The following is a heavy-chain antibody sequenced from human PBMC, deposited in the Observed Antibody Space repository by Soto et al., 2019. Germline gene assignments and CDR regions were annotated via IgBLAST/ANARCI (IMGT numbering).Heavy chain of an antibody. V-gene: IGHV3-30-3*01. CDR3: AREEYSNQYFDY. Sequence: PGGSLRLSCAASGFTFSKYAMHWVRQAPGKGLEWVAVISYDGSNKYYADSVKGRFTISRDNSKNTLYLQMNSLRAEDTAVYYCAREEYSNQYFDYWGQGTLVTVSS. CDR1: GFTFSKYA. J-gene: IGHJ4*02. D-gene: IGHD4-4*01. CDR2: ISYDGSNK.